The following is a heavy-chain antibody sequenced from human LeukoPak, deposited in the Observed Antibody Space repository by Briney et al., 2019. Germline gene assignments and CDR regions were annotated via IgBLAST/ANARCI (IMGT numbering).Heavy chain of an antibody. D-gene: IGHD2-2*01. Sequence: GGSLRLSCAAPGFTFSSYAMSWVRQAPGKGLEWVSAISGSGGSTYYADSVKGRFTISRDNSKNTLYLQMNSLRAEDTAVYYCAKEYCSSTSCSSDYYYYGMDVWGQGTTVTVSS. J-gene: IGHJ6*02. V-gene: IGHV3-23*01. CDR3: AKEYCSSTSCSSDYYYYGMDV. CDR1: GFTFSSYA. CDR2: ISGSGGST.